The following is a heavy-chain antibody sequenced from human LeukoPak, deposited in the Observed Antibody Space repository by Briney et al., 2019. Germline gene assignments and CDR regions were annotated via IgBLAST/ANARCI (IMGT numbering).Heavy chain of an antibody. D-gene: IGHD2-2*01. Sequence: SETLSLTCTVSGGSISSGGYNWSWIRQYPGKGLEWIGYIYYSGSTYYNPSLKSRVTISVDTSKNQFSLKLSSVTAADTAVYYCARERVYCSSTSCIHYYYYGMDVWGQGTTVTVSS. CDR2: IYYSGST. V-gene: IGHV4-31*03. J-gene: IGHJ6*02. CDR3: ARERVYCSSTSCIHYYYYGMDV. CDR1: GGSISSGGYN.